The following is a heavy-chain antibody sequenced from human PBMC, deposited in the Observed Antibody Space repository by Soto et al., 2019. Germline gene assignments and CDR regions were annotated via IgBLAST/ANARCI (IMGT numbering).Heavy chain of an antibody. J-gene: IGHJ4*02. CDR2: IYYGGTT. CDR3: ARDTTSGSCWDD. Sequence: SETLSLTCTVSGASISSGAYYWSWIRQPPGKGLEWVGYIYYGGTTSYNPSLKSRVTISLETSKNQFSLKVSSVTAADTAVYYCARDTTSGSCWDDWSQGTLVTGSS. D-gene: IGHD1-26*01. V-gene: IGHV4-61*08. CDR1: GASISSGAYY.